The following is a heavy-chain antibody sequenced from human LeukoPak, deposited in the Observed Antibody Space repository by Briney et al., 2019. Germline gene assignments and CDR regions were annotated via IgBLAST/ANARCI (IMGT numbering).Heavy chain of an antibody. CDR2: IIPVFGTA. CDR3: ARDSSEFRSLIPH. J-gene: IGHJ1*01. CDR1: GGTFINYA. V-gene: IGHV1-69*01. D-gene: IGHD2-21*01. Sequence: SVKVSCKASGGTFINYAISWVRQAPGQGLEWMGGIIPVFGTANYAQKFQGRVTITADESTSTAYMELSSLRSEDTAVYYCARDSSEFRSLIPHWGQGTLVTVSS.